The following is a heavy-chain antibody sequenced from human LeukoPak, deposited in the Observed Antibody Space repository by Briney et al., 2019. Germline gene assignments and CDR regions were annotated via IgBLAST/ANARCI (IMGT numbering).Heavy chain of an antibody. CDR2: IIPIFGTA. CDR1: GGTFSSYA. J-gene: IGHJ4*02. CDR3: ARLTPSGYDLTGPFDY. D-gene: IGHD5-12*01. V-gene: IGHV1-69*01. Sequence: SVKVSCKASGGTFSSYAISWVRQAPGQGLEWMGGIIPIFGTANYAQKFQGRVTITADESTSTAYMELSSLRSEDTAVYYCARLTPSGYDLTGPFDYWGQGTLVTVSS.